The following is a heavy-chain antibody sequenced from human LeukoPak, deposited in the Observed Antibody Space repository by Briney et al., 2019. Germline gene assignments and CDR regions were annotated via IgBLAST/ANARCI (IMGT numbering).Heavy chain of an antibody. J-gene: IGHJ4*02. CDR3: ARDRAYGDYLDY. CDR2: INSDGSST. V-gene: IGHV3-74*01. Sequence: GGSLRLSCAASGFTFSSYWMHWVRQAPGKGLVWVSRINSDGSSTSYADSVKGRFTISRDSAKNTLYLQMNSLRAEDTAVYYCARDRAYGDYLDYWGQGTLVTVSS. CDR1: GFTFSSYW. D-gene: IGHD4-17*01.